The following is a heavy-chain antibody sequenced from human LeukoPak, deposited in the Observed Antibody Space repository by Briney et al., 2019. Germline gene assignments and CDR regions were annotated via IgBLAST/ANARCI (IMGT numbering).Heavy chain of an antibody. Sequence: ASVKVSCKTSGYTFVTYTMSWVRQAPGQGLEWLGWISPYNNATKYSQRLQGRVTVTADTSTSTGYLDLRSLTSDDTAVYYCARGAYYQDRSDFPLHHWGQGTLVTVSS. V-gene: IGHV1-18*01. CDR2: ISPYNNAT. CDR1: GYTFVTYT. D-gene: IGHD3-22*01. J-gene: IGHJ5*02. CDR3: ARGAYYQDRSDFPLHH.